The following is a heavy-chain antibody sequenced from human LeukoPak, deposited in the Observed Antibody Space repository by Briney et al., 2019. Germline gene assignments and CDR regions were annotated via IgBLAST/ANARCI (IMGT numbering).Heavy chain of an antibody. V-gene: IGHV4-59*11. CDR1: GGPIDRHY. Sequence: SETLSLTCTVSGGPIDRHYWSWIRQPPGKGLEWIGYVFYPGSTNYNPSLKSRVTISVDTSQNQFSLSLTSVTSADTAVYYCARVTAAGGGFDHWGQGTLVTVSS. D-gene: IGHD2-15*01. CDR2: VFYPGST. J-gene: IGHJ4*02. CDR3: ARVTAAGGGFDH.